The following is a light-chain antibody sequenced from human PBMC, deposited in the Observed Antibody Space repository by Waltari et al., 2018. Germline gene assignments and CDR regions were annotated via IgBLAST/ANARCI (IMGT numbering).Light chain of an antibody. J-gene: IGLJ2*01. Sequence: QSALTQPASVPGSPGQSITISCTGTSSDVGSYNYVSWYQQHPGKAPKLIIYDVTNRPSGVSNRFSGSKSGNTASLTISGLQAEDEADYYCSSYMDTTTLELFGGGTSLTVL. CDR2: DVT. V-gene: IGLV2-14*03. CDR3: SSYMDTTTLEL. CDR1: SSDVGSYNY.